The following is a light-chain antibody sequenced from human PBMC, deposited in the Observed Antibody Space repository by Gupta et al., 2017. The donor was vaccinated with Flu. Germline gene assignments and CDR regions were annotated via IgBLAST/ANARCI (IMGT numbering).Light chain of an antibody. CDR2: RND. CDR1: SSNIGRNF. Sequence: QSVLTQPPSASGTPGQRVTISCSGSSSNIGRNFVYWYQQLPGTAPKLLIYRNDQRPSGVPDRFSGSKSGTSVSLAISGLRSEDEADYYCTAWDDNLSSAVFGGGTKLTVL. J-gene: IGLJ3*02. V-gene: IGLV1-47*01. CDR3: TAWDDNLSSAV.